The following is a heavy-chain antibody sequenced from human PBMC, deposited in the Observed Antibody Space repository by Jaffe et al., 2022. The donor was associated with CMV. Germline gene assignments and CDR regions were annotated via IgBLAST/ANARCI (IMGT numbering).Heavy chain of an antibody. J-gene: IGHJ4*02. CDR3: AHPRFGGAYGSGSFYFDY. D-gene: IGHD3-10*01. CDR1: GFSLSTSGVG. CDR2: IYWDDDK. Sequence: QITLKESGPTLVKPTQTLTLTCTFSGFSLSTSGVGVGWIRQPPGKALEWLALIYWDDDKRYSPSLKSRLTITKDTSKNQVVLTMTNMDPVDTATYYCAHPRFGGAYGSGSFYFDYWGQGTLVTVSS. V-gene: IGHV2-5*02.